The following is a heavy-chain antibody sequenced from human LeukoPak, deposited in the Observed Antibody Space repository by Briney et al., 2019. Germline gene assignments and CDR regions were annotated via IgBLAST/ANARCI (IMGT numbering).Heavy chain of an antibody. CDR1: GFTVSSNY. Sequence: GGSLRLSCAASGFTVSSNYMSWVRQAPGKGLEWVSVIYSGGSTYYADSVKGRFTISRDNSKNTLYLQMNSLRAEDTAVYYCASDPRRQWLYTFQHWGQGTLVTVSS. J-gene: IGHJ1*01. D-gene: IGHD6-19*01. V-gene: IGHV3-53*01. CDR2: IYSGGST. CDR3: ASDPRRQWLYTFQH.